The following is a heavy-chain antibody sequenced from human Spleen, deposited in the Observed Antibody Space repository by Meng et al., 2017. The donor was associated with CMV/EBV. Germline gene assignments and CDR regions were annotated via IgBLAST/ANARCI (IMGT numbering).Heavy chain of an antibody. CDR3: AKEGAFDFWSGYNQLDY. Sequence: GESLKISCAASGFTFSSYTMTWVRQAPGKGLEWVSGISGRGDSSYYVDSVKGRFTISRDNSKNTLHLQLNSLRAEDTAIYYCAKEGAFDFWSGYNQLDYWGQGTLVTVSS. D-gene: IGHD3-3*01. J-gene: IGHJ4*02. CDR1: GFTFSSYT. V-gene: IGHV3-23*01. CDR2: ISGRGDSS.